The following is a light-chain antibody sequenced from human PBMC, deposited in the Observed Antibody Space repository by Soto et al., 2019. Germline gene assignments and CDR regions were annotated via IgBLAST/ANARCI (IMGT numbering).Light chain of an antibody. Sequence: QSALTQPASVSGSPGQSITISCTGTISDVGGYDFVSWYQQYPAKAPRLMIYEANKRPPGVSNRFSGSKSGNTASLTISGLQADDEANYYCCSYAGSSDVVFGGGTKLTVL. J-gene: IGLJ2*01. CDR3: CSYAGSSDVV. CDR1: ISDVGGYDF. CDR2: EAN. V-gene: IGLV2-23*01.